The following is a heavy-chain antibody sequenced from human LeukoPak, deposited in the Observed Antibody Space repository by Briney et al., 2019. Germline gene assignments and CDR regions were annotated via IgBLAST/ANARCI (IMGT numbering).Heavy chain of an antibody. D-gene: IGHD6-6*01. J-gene: IGHJ4*02. CDR1: GYTFTSYG. Sequence: GASVKVSCKTSGYTFTSYGISWVRQAPGQGLEWMGWISAYNGNTNYAQKFQGRVTMTTDTSTSIAYMELRSLRSDDTAVYYCARGFRYSSSSSSDYWGQGTLVTVSS. CDR2: ISAYNGNT. CDR3: ARGFRYSSSSSSDY. V-gene: IGHV1-18*01.